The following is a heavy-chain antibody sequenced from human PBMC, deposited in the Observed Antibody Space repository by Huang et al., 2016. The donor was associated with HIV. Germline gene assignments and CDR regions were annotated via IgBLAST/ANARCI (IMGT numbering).Heavy chain of an antibody. D-gene: IGHD3-10*01. Sequence: QIQLAQSGAEVTKPGASVKVSCKASGYTFTNYDINWVRQASGQGLEWMGWMNPISGNVGYTKKFQGRVAILRNSSINTSYLEVTSLTSEDTAVYYCARGFGINYNHEAFDVWGQGTMVTVSS. CDR2: MNPISGNV. J-gene: IGHJ3*01. CDR1: GYTFTNYD. V-gene: IGHV1-8*01. CDR3: ARGFGINYNHEAFDV.